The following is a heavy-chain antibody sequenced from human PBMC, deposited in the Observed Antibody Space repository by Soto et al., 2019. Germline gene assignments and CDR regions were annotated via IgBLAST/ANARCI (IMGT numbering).Heavy chain of an antibody. CDR1: GYSFTSYW. Sequence: GESLKISCKGSGYSFTSYWIGWVRQMPGKGLEWMGVIYPGDSDTRYSPSFQGQVTISADKSISTAYLQWGSLKASDTAMYYCARVDKYCSSTSCFDYWGQGTLVTVSS. J-gene: IGHJ4*02. CDR3: ARVDKYCSSTSCFDY. V-gene: IGHV5-51*01. D-gene: IGHD2-2*01. CDR2: IYPGDSDT.